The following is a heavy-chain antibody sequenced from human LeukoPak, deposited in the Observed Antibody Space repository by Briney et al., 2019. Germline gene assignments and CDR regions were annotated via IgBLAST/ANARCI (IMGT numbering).Heavy chain of an antibody. CDR2: ISGSAFTA. CDR1: GFTFCSYA. D-gene: IGHD1-26*01. V-gene: IGHV3-23*01. J-gene: IGHJ6*02. Sequence: GGSLRLSCAASGFTFCSYAMSWVRQAPGKGLEWVSVISGSAFTAYYAASVKGRFTSSRDNSKNTLFLQMNSLRAEDTAVYFCAKDRYGGSVYNGMDVWGQGTTVTVSS. CDR3: AKDRYGGSVYNGMDV.